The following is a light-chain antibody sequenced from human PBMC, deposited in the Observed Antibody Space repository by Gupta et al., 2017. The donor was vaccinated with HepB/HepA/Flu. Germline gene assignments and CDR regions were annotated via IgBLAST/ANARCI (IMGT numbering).Light chain of an antibody. J-gene: IGKJ5*01. Sequence: DIQMTQSPFSLSESVGDRVTITCQASQDISNYLNWYQQKPGKAPKPLIYDTSILQTGVPSRFSGSGFGTDFTLTISSLQPEDIATYYCQQFDNLPITFGQGTRLEIK. V-gene: IGKV1-33*01. CDR2: DTS. CDR1: QDISNY. CDR3: QQFDNLPIT.